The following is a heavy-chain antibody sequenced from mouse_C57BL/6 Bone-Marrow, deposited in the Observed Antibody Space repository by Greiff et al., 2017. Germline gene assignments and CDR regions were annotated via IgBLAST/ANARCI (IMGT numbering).Heavy chain of an antibody. CDR3: AGQYYYGSCYSIDY. D-gene: IGHD1-1*01. J-gene: IGHJ2*01. V-gene: IGHV5-6*01. Sequence: EVKVVESGGDLVKPGGSLKLSCAASGFTFSSYGMSWVRQTPDKRLEWVATISSGGSYTYYPDSVKGRFTISRDNAKNTLYLQMSSRKSEITAMYYGAGQYYYGSCYSIDYWGQGTTLTVSS. CDR2: ISSGGSYT. CDR1: GFTFSSYG.